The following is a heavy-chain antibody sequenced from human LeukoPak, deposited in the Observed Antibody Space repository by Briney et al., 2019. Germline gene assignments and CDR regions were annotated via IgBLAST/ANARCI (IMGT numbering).Heavy chain of an antibody. J-gene: IGHJ3*01. Sequence: SETLSLTCTVSGGSISTSSHYWGWLRQPPGKGLDWIGCIYYSGSTYYKSSLKSRVIISVDTSKSQFYLKLSSVTAADTAVYYCARESRDGYNTAQFDLWGQGTMVTVSS. CDR3: ARESRDGYNTAQFDL. V-gene: IGHV4-39*07. D-gene: IGHD5-24*01. CDR2: IYYSGST. CDR1: GGSISTSSHY.